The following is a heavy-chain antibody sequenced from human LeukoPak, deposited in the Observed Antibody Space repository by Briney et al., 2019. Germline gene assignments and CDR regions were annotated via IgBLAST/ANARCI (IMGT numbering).Heavy chain of an antibody. V-gene: IGHV4-39*02. CDR2: IYYSGST. Sequence: SETLSLTCTVSGGSISSSSYYWGWIRQPPGKGLEWIGFIYYSGSTYYNPSLKSRVTISVDTSKNQFSLRLSSVTAADTAVYYCAREGYYDSSGLTVDYWGQGTLVTVSS. D-gene: IGHD3-22*01. J-gene: IGHJ4*02. CDR3: AREGYYDSSGLTVDY. CDR1: GGSISSSSYY.